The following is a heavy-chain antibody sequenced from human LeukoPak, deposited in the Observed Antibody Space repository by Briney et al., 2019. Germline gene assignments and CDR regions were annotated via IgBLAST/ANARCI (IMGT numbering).Heavy chain of an antibody. CDR1: GGSFSGYY. CDR3: ARQSYSRSYTFDY. CDR2: INHSGST. J-gene: IGHJ4*02. V-gene: IGHV4-34*01. D-gene: IGHD1-26*01. Sequence: SETLSLTCAVYGGSFSGYYWSWIRQPPGKGLEWIGEINHSGSTNYNPSLKSRVTISVDTSKNQFSPKLSSVTAADTAVYYCARQSYSRSYTFDYWGQGTLVTVSS.